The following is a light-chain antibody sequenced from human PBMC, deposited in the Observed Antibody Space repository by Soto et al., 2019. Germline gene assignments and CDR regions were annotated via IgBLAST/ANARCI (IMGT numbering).Light chain of an antibody. CDR3: QKYSSYSRK. V-gene: IGKV1-5*01. CDR2: DAS. CDR1: QGISTW. Sequence: DIQMTQSPCSLSASVGDIVTITWRASQGISTWLASYQQKPGTAPKLLIYDASSLESGVPSRFSGSGSGTEFTLTISSLQPDDYATYYCQKYSSYSRKFGQGTKVDIK. J-gene: IGKJ1*01.